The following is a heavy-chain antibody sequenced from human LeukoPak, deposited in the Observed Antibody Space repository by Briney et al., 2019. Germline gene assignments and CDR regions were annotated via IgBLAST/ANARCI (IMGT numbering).Heavy chain of an antibody. CDR1: GYTFTGYY. CDR3: ARDQIFGVVIWYMDV. J-gene: IGHJ6*03. D-gene: IGHD3-3*01. Sequence: ASVKVSCKASGYTFTGYYMHWVRQAPGQGLEWMGWINPNSGGTNYAQKFQGGVTMTRDTSISTAYMELSRLRSDDTAVYYCARDQIFGVVIWYMDVWGKGTTVTVSS. CDR2: INPNSGGT. V-gene: IGHV1-2*02.